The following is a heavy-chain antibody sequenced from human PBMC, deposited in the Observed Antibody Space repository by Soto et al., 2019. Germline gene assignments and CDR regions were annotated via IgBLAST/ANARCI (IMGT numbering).Heavy chain of an antibody. V-gene: IGHV3-48*03. J-gene: IGHJ6*02. CDR1: GFTFSSYE. Sequence: PGGSLRLSCAASGFTFSSYEMNWVRQAPGKGLEWVSYISSSGSTIYYADSVKGRFTISRDNAKNSLYLQMNSLRAEDTAVYYCARRSGQTFYYYGMDVWGQGTTVTVSS. CDR2: ISSSGSTI. CDR3: ARRSGQTFYYYGMDV. D-gene: IGHD1-26*01.